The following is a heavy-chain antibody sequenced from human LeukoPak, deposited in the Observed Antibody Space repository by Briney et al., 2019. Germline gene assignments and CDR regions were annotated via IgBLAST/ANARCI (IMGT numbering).Heavy chain of an antibody. CDR3: ARAAAGPYYYYYYGMDV. CDR2: ISWDGGST. J-gene: IGHJ6*04. Sequence: GGSLRLSCAASGFTFDDYAMHWVRQAPGKGLEWVSLISWDGGSTYYADSVKGRFTISRGNSKNSLYLQMNSLRAEDTALYYCARAAAGPYYYYYYGMDVWGKGTTVTVSS. CDR1: GFTFDDYA. D-gene: IGHD6-13*01. V-gene: IGHV3-43D*04.